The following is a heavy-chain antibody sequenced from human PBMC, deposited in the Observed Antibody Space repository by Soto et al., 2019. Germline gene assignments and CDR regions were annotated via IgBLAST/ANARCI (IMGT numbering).Heavy chain of an antibody. CDR1: GGSFSGYY. J-gene: IGHJ5*02. Sequence: SETLSLTCAVYGGSFSGYYWSWIRQPPGKGLEWIGEINHSGGTNYNPSLKSRVTISTDTSKNHFSLKLTSVTAADTAVYYCARVRYQLPSSVVWFDPWGQGTLVTVSS. V-gene: IGHV4-34*01. CDR2: INHSGGT. D-gene: IGHD2-2*01. CDR3: ARVRYQLPSSVVWFDP.